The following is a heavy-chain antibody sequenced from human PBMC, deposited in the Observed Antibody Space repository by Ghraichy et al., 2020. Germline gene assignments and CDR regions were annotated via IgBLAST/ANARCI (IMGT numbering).Heavy chain of an antibody. D-gene: IGHD1-26*01. CDR1: LFTFLNYL. Sequence: SLILSCLFSLFTFLNYLMHWFRQAPGKGLVWVSRITPDGSSTDYADSVKGRFTMSRDNVKNTLHLQMNSLRAEDTAVYYCGRDLSGSRDCWGQGTLVTVSS. J-gene: IGHJ4*02. V-gene: IGHV3-74*01. CDR3: GRDLSGSRDC. CDR2: ITPDGSST.